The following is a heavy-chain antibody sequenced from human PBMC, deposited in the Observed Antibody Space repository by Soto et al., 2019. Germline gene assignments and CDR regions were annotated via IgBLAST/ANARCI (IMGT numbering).Heavy chain of an antibody. V-gene: IGHV3-23*01. J-gene: IGHJ4*02. CDR2: IGGGGITT. CDR1: GFTFSDYA. CDR3: AKGSGGYRPYYFDF. D-gene: IGHD3-22*01. Sequence: EVQLLDSGGGLVQPGGSLRLSCAASGFTFSDYAMSWVRQPPRKGLDWISAIGGGGITTYYADSVKGRFTISRDNSKNMLYLEMNSLTVDDTAVYYCAKGSGGYRPYYFDFWGQGTPVTVSS.